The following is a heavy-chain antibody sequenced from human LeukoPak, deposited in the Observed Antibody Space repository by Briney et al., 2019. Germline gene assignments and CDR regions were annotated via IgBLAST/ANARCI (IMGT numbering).Heavy chain of an antibody. V-gene: IGHV3-30*04. CDR3: AKERQVGATPFDY. D-gene: IGHD1-26*01. Sequence: GGSLRLSCTASGFSFSSYSMHWVRQAPGKGLEWVAVIGSDAITKYYAGFVKGRFTISRDNSKDTLYLQMNSLRAEDTAIYYCAKERQVGATPFDYRGQGSLVTVSA. J-gene: IGHJ4*02. CDR1: GFSFSSYS. CDR2: IGSDAITK.